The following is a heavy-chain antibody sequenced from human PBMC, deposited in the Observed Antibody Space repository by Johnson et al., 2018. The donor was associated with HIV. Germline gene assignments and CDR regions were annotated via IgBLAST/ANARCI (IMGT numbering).Heavy chain of an antibody. CDR3: AKDLRGYSYGLGAFDI. J-gene: IGHJ3*02. V-gene: IGHV3-66*01. D-gene: IGHD5-18*01. Sequence: EVQLLESGGGLVKPGGSLRLSCAASGFTVSSNYMSWVRQAPGKGLEWVSVIYSGGSTYYADSVKGRFTISRDNSKNTLYLQMNSLRAEDTAVYYCAKDLRGYSYGLGAFDIWGQGTMVTVYS. CDR1: GFTVSSNY. CDR2: IYSGGST.